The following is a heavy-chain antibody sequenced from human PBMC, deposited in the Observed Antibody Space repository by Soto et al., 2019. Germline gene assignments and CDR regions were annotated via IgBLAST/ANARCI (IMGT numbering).Heavy chain of an antibody. CDR2: ISHSGIT. CDR3: ARVRYDRSGFDH. CDR1: GDSISRSHW. J-gene: IGHJ4*02. D-gene: IGHD3-22*01. V-gene: IGHV4-4*02. Sequence: QVQLQESGPGLVRPSGALSVTCAVSGDSISRSHWWSWVRQSPGKGLAWIGEISHSGITNYNPSLKSRVTISGDKSKNQLSLKLTSVTAADTAVYDCARVRYDRSGFDHWGQGTLVSVSS.